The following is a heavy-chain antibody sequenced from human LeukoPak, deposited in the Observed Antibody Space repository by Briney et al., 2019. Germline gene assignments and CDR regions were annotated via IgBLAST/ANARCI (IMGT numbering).Heavy chain of an antibody. CDR3: ARGRRTVTIDAFDT. CDR1: GYTFSRHG. CDR2: ISPSGDIT. D-gene: IGHD4-17*01. Sequence: GGTLRLSCAASGYTFSRHGMNWVRQAPGKGLEWVSGISPSGDITYFADSVKGRFTISRDNSKNTLYLQMNSLRAEDTAVYYCARGRRTVTIDAFDTWGQGTMVTVSS. J-gene: IGHJ3*02. V-gene: IGHV3-23*01.